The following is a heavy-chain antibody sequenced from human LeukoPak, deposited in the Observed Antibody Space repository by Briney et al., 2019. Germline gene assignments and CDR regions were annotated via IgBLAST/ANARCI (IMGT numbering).Heavy chain of an antibody. V-gene: IGHV3-11*01. D-gene: IGHD6-6*01. Sequence: GGSLRLSCAASGFTFSDYYMSWIRQAPGKGLEWVSYISSSGSTIYYADSVKGRFTISRDNAKNSLYLQMNSLRAEGTAVYYCARDEGLIAARRDNWFDPWGQGTLVTVSS. J-gene: IGHJ5*02. CDR1: GFTFSDYY. CDR2: ISSSGSTI. CDR3: ARDEGLIAARRDNWFDP.